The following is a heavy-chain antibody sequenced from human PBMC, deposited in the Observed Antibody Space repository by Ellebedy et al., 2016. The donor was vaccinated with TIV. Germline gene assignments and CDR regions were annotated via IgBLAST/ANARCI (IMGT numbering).Heavy chain of an antibody. J-gene: IGHJ4*02. Sequence: SETLSLTXTVSGGSVSRGSYYWSWLRQPPGKGLEWIGHIYYSGITYYNPSLKSRVTISVDTSKNQFSLKLSSVTAADTAVYYCARVNGGYVDDYWGQGTLVTVSS. CDR3: ARVNGGYVDDY. CDR2: IYYSGIT. CDR1: GGSVSRGSYY. V-gene: IGHV4-61*01. D-gene: IGHD5-12*01.